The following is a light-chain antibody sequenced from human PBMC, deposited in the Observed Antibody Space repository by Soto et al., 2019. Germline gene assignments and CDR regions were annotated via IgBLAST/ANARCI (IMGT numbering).Light chain of an antibody. CDR2: DAS. V-gene: IGKV1-33*01. CDR1: QDITNY. Sequence: IQMTQSPSSLSASVVDRVTITCQASQDITNYLIWYQPKPGKAPKVLIYDASSLGTLVSSRFSGSGSDTHFTLIISSLHNADIATSYCQHFDSVPCTFGQGTKLEIE. J-gene: IGKJ2*02. CDR3: QHFDSVPCT.